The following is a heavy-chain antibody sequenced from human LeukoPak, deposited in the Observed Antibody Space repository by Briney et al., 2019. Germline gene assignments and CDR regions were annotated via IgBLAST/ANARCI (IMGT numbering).Heavy chain of an antibody. V-gene: IGHV5-51*01. Sequence: GESLKISCKGSGDSFTNYWIGWVRQMPGKGLEWMGIIYPDDSDSRYSPSFQGQVTISADKSISTAYLQWSSLKASDTAMYYCARQTTLSSGDYWGQGTLVTVSP. CDR1: GDSFTNYW. CDR2: IYPDDSDS. J-gene: IGHJ4*02. CDR3: ARQTTLSSGDY. D-gene: IGHD6-19*01.